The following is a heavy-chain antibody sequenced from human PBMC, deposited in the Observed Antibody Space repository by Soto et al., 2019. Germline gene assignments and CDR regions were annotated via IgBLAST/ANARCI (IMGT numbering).Heavy chain of an antibody. CDR1: GYTFTSYG. CDR3: ARGPSVAGTIGWYFAL. J-gene: IGHJ2*01. V-gene: IGHV1-18*01. D-gene: IGHD6-19*01. CDR2: ISAYNGNT. Sequence: ASVKVSCKASGYTFTSYGISRVRQAPGQGLEWMGWISAYNGNTNYAQKLQGRVTMTTDTSTSTAYMELRSLRSDDTAVYYCARGPSVAGTIGWYFALWGRGTLVTVSS.